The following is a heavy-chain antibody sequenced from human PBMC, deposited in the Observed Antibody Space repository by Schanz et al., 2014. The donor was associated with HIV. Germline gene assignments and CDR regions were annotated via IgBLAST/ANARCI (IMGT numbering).Heavy chain of an antibody. CDR2: IWYDGSYK. Sequence: QVQLVESGGGVVQPGRSLRLSCAASGFTFSNFAMHWVRQAPGKGLEWAAVIWYDGSYKYYADSVKGRFTISGDNPKNTLYLKMNSLRAEDTAIYYCARSPDWAGTDAFDIWGQGTMVTVSS. CDR1: GFTFSNFA. CDR3: ARSPDWAGTDAFDI. V-gene: IGHV3-33*01. J-gene: IGHJ3*02. D-gene: IGHD6-19*01.